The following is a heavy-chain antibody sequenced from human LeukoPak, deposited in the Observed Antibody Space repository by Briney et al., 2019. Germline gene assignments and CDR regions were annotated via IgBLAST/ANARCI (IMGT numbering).Heavy chain of an antibody. V-gene: IGHV3-15*01. CDR1: GFTFRTYA. CDR3: TTDWMTTVTTRVYYYYGMDV. D-gene: IGHD4-11*01. CDR2: IKSKTDGGTT. Sequence: GGSLRLSCGASGFTFRTYAMSWVRQAPGKGLEWVGRIKSKTDGGTTDYAAPVKGRFTISRDDSKNTLYLQMNSLKTEDTAVYYCTTDWMTTVTTRVYYYYGMDVWGQGTTVTVSS. J-gene: IGHJ6*02.